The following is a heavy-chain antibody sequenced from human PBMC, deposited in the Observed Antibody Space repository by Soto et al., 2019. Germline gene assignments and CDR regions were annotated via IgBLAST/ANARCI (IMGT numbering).Heavy chain of an antibody. Sequence: SETLSLTCTVSGGSISSSSYYWGWIRQPPGKGLEWIGSIYYSGSTYYNPSLKSRVTISVDTSKNQFSLKLSSVTAADTAVYYCARMGVDYSNPLLARYYFDYWGQGTLVTVSS. D-gene: IGHD4-4*01. CDR3: ARMGVDYSNPLLARYYFDY. CDR1: GGSISSSSYY. CDR2: IYYSGST. J-gene: IGHJ4*02. V-gene: IGHV4-39*01.